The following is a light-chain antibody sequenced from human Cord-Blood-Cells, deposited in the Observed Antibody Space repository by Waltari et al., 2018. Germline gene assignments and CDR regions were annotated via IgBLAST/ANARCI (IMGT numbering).Light chain of an antibody. CDR3: QLYDNLLFT. J-gene: IGKJ3*01. CDR2: DAS. CDR1: QDISNY. V-gene: IGKV1-33*01. Sequence: DIQMTQSPSSLSASVGDRVTITCQASQDISNYLNWYQQKPGKAPKLLIYDASNLEAGVPSRFSVSGSETDFTVSIRSLQPEDIATYYCQLYDNLLFTFGPGTKVDIK.